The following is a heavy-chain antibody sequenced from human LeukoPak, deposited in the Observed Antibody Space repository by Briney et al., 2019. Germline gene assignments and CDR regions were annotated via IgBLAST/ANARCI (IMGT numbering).Heavy chain of an antibody. Sequence: ASVTVSCKASGGTFSNYGFSWVRQVPGQGLEWMGGIIPIFGTTKYAQKFQGRVTITADESTSTVYMELSSLKSEDTAVYYCARVGITMLVVVPHFDYWGQETLVTVSS. D-gene: IGHD3-22*01. J-gene: IGHJ4*02. V-gene: IGHV1-69*13. CDR3: ARVGITMLVVVPHFDY. CDR2: IIPIFGTT. CDR1: GGTFSNYG.